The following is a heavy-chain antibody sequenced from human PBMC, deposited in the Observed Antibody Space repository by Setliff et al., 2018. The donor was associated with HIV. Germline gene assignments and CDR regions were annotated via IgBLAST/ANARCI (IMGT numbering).Heavy chain of an antibody. CDR1: GFTFRRYW. D-gene: IGHD3-10*01. Sequence: GGSLRLSCAASGFTFRRYWMNWVRQAPGKGLEWVANIKEDGSEKYYVDSVKGRFTISRDKAKNSLYLQMNSLRAEDTALYFCARISWFGEFLESWGQGTLVTVSS. V-gene: IGHV3-7*03. CDR2: IKEDGSEK. CDR3: ARISWFGEFLES. J-gene: IGHJ4*02.